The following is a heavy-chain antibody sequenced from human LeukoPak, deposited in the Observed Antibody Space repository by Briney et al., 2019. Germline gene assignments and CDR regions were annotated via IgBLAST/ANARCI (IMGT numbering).Heavy chain of an antibody. CDR2: ISSSGSTI. CDR3: ASGSYYYDSSGYSILPYFDY. D-gene: IGHD3-22*01. V-gene: IGHV3-11*01. Sequence: GGSLRLSCAASGFTFSDYYMSWIRQAPGKGLEWVSYISSSGSTIYYADSVKGRFTISRDNAKNSLYLQMNSLRAEDTAVYYCASGSYYYDSSGYSILPYFDYWGRGTLVTVSS. CDR1: GFTFSDYY. J-gene: IGHJ4*02.